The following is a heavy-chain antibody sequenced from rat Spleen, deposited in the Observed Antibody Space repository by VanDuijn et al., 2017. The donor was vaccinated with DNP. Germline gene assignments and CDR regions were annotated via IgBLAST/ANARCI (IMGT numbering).Heavy chain of an antibody. CDR1: GFTFSDYN. D-gene: IGHD1-2*01. CDR3: ARSDSYGFPY. V-gene: IGHV5-7*01. Sequence: EVQLVESGGGPVQPGRSLKLSCAASGFTFSDYNMAWVRQAPKKGLEWVATISAGGRTFYRDSVKGRFTISRDNAKTTLYLQMDSLRSEDTATYYCARSDSYGFPYWGQGTLVTVSS. J-gene: IGHJ3*01. CDR2: ISAGGRT.